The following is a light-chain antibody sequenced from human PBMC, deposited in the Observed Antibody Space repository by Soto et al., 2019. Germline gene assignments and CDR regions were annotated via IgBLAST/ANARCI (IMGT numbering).Light chain of an antibody. J-gene: IGLJ3*02. CDR3: CSYASTITWV. V-gene: IGLV2-23*02. CDR1: SSDVGTYNL. Sequence: QSALTQPASVSGSPGQSITISCTGTSSDVGTYNLVSWYQQHPGKAPKLMIYEVDERPSGVSNRFSGSKSGNRASLTISGLQAEDEADYYCCSYASTITWVFGGGTKLTVL. CDR2: EVD.